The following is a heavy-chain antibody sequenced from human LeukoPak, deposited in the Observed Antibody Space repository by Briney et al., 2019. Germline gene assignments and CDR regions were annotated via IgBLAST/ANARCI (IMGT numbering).Heavy chain of an antibody. V-gene: IGHV4-39*07. Sequence: PSETLSLTCSVSGDSITGYYWGWIRQPPGKGLEWIGNIYYTGNTYYNSSLKSRVTISLDTSKNQFSLKVISVTAADTAVYYCARRSRVEMATMLPFDYWGQGTLVTVSS. D-gene: IGHD5-24*01. CDR1: GDSITGYY. CDR3: ARRSRVEMATMLPFDY. CDR2: IYYTGNT. J-gene: IGHJ4*02.